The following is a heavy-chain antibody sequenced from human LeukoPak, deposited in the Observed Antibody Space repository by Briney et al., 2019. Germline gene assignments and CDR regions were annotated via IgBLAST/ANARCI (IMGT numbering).Heavy chain of an antibody. CDR2: ISSSSYI. CDR3: ARVYGGDFDY. J-gene: IGHJ4*02. V-gene: IGHV3-21*01. D-gene: IGHD4-17*01. Sequence: GGSLRLSCAASGFTFSSYAMYWVRQAPGKGLEWVSSISSSSYIYYADSVKGRFTISRDNAKNSLYLQMNSLRAEDTAVYYCARVYGGDFDYWGQGTLVTVSS. CDR1: GFTFSSYA.